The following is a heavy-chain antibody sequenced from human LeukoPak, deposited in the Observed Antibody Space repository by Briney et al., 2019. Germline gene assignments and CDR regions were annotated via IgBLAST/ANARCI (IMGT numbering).Heavy chain of an antibody. CDR3: ARNIAARPFDY. Sequence: SETLSLTCTVSGGSISSSNFFWSWVRQPPGKGLEWIGHIYNRGGTNYNPSLKSRVTISVDTSKNQFSLKLSSVTAADTAVYYCARNIAARPFDYWGQGTLVTVSS. J-gene: IGHJ4*02. CDR2: IYNRGGT. V-gene: IGHV4-61*01. D-gene: IGHD6-6*01. CDR1: GGSISSSNFF.